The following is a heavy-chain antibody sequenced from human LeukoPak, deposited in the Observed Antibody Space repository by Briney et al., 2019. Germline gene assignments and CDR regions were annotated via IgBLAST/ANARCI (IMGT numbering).Heavy chain of an antibody. D-gene: IGHD3-22*01. V-gene: IGHV3-23*01. CDR3: AKDTSIVVVTLSAY. J-gene: IGHJ4*02. CDR2: ISGSGGST. CDR1: GFTFSSYA. Sequence: PGGSLRLSCAASGFTFSSYAMSWVRQAPGKGLEWVSAISGSGGSTYYADSVKGRLTISRDNSKNTLYLQMNSLRAEDTAVYYCAKDTSIVVVTLSAYWGQGTLVTVSS.